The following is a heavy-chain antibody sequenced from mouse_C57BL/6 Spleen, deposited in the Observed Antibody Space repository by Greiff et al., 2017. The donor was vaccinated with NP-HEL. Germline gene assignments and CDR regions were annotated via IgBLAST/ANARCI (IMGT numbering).Heavy chain of an antibody. Sequence: EVELVESGGGLVQPKGSLKLSCAASGFTFNTYAMHWVRQAPGKGLEWVARIRSKSSNYATYYADSVKDRFTISRDDSQSMLYLQMNNLKTEDTAMYYCVRDITTVVGGAYAMDYWGQGTSVTVSS. CDR2: IRSKSSNYAT. J-gene: IGHJ4*01. V-gene: IGHV10-3*01. CDR1: GFTFNTYA. D-gene: IGHD1-1*01. CDR3: VRDITTVVGGAYAMDY.